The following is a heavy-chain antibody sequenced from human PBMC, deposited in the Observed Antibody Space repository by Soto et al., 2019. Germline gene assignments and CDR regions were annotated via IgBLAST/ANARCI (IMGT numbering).Heavy chain of an antibody. CDR3: AHKGYCSSTSCYDWYFDL. Sequence: QITLKESGPTLVKPTQILTLTCTFSGFSLSTSGVGVGWIRQPPGKALEWLALIYWDDDKRYSPSLKSRLTITKDTSKNQVVLTMTNMDPVDTATYYCAHKGYCSSTSCYDWYFDLWGRGTLVTVSS. CDR2: IYWDDDK. D-gene: IGHD2-2*01. J-gene: IGHJ2*01. V-gene: IGHV2-5*02. CDR1: GFSLSTSGVG.